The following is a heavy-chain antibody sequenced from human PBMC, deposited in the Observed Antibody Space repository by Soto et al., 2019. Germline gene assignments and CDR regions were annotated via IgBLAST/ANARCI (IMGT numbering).Heavy chain of an antibody. CDR2: IIPIFGTA. CDR3: ASPSGSYSEGYYYGMDV. J-gene: IGHJ6*02. Sequence: RLEWMGGIIPIFGTANYAQKFQGRVTITADESTSTAYMELSSLRSEDTAVYYCASPSGSYSEGYYYGMDVRGQGTTVTVSS. V-gene: IGHV1-69*01. D-gene: IGHD1-26*01.